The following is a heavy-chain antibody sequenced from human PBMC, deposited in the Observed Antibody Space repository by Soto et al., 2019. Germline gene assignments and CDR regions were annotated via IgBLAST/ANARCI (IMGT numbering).Heavy chain of an antibody. V-gene: IGHV3-7*03. CDR1: GFTVSGYW. CDR2: IKQDGSEN. Sequence: PGGSLRLCCAASGFTVSGYWMSWARQAPGKGLEWVANIKQDGSENYFVDSVKGRFTISRDNAKNSLYLQMNSLKTDDTAVYYCARRGRRSGNYADAFDIWGQGTMVTVSS. D-gene: IGHD1-26*01. J-gene: IGHJ3*02. CDR3: ARRGRRSGNYADAFDI.